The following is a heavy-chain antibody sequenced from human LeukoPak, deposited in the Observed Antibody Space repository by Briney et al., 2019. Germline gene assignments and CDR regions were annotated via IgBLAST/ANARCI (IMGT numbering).Heavy chain of an antibody. CDR3: ARARGGSGWYRGWLGYFDY. D-gene: IGHD6-19*01. V-gene: IGHV4-61*01. CDR2: IYYSGST. J-gene: IGHJ4*02. Sequence: SETLSLTCTVSGGSVSSGSYYWSWIRQPPGKGLEWIGYIYYSGSTNYNPSLKSRVTISVDTSKNQFSLKLSSVTAADTAVYYCARARGGSGWYRGWLGYFDYWGQGTLVTVSS. CDR1: GGSVSSGSYY.